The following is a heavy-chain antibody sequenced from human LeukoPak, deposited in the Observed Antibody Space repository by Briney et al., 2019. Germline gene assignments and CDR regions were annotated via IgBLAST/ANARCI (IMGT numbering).Heavy chain of an antibody. Sequence: ASVKVSCKASGYTFTGYDINWVRQATGQGLEWMGWMNPNSGNTGYAQKFQGRVTMTRNTSISTAYMELSSLRSEDTAMYYCARGDYSNSPYYYYMDVWGKGTTVTVSS. CDR2: MNPNSGNT. D-gene: IGHD4-11*01. CDR3: ARGDYSNSPYYYYMDV. J-gene: IGHJ6*03. V-gene: IGHV1-8*01. CDR1: GYTFTGYD.